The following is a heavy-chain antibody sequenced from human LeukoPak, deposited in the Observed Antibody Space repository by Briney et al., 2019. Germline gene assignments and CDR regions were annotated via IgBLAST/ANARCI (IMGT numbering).Heavy chain of an antibody. J-gene: IGHJ4*02. CDR2: LYDSGTT. V-gene: IGHV4-59*08. D-gene: IGHD5-12*01. Sequence: SETLSLTCTVSGGSINGYSWSWIRQPPGKGLERIGHLYDSGTTSYTPSLKSRVAMSVDTSKNNFSLRLTSVTAADTAVYYCARQDHPPYIQRSGIYYLDYWGQGALVTVSS. CDR1: GGSINGYS. CDR3: ARQDHPPYIQRSGIYYLDY.